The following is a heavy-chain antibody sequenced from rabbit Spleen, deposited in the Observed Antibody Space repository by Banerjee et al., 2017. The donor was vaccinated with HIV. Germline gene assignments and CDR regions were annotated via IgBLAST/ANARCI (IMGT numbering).Heavy chain of an antibody. CDR1: GFSFSSGYY. Sequence: QQLVESGRGLVKPGASLTLTCKASGFSFSSGYYLSWVRQAPGKGLEWIACIYTGSSAGTHYATWVNVRFTISKTSSTTVTLQMTSLTAADTATYFCARKYVNAFDPWGPGTLVTVS. CDR2: IYTGSSAGT. J-gene: IGHJ2*01. D-gene: IGHD5-1*01. V-gene: IGHV1S40*01. CDR3: ARKYVNAFDP.